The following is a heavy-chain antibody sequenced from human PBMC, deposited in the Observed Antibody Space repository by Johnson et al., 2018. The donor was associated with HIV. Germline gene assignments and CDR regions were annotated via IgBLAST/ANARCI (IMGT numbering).Heavy chain of an antibody. J-gene: IGHJ3*02. CDR3: AKQLYDLNYVFWSGYPI. CDR2: ISYDGSDK. Sequence: QEQLVESGGGLVQPGRSLRLSCAASGFIFDDYAMYWVRQAPGKGLEWVAVISYDGSDKYYADSVKGRFTISRDNSRNTLYLQMNSLRAEDTAVYYCAKQLYDLNYVFWSGYPIWGQGTMVTVSS. CDR1: GFIFDDYA. V-gene: IGHV3-30*18. D-gene: IGHD3-3*01.